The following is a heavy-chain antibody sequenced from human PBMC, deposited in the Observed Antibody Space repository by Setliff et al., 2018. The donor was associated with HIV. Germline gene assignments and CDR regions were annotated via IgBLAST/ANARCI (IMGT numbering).Heavy chain of an antibody. V-gene: IGHV4-59*08. Sequence: SETLSLTCTVSGGSISSHYWSWIRQPPGKGLEWIGYMHYSGSTNYNPSLKSRVTISIDTSKNQFSLKLSSVTAADTAVYFCARGTYYYYYYMDVWGKGTTVTVSS. D-gene: IGHD1-1*01. J-gene: IGHJ6*03. CDR2: MHYSGST. CDR1: GGSISSHY. CDR3: ARGTYYYYYYMDV.